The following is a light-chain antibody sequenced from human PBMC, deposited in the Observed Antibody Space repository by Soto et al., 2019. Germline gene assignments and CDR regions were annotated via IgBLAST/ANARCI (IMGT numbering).Light chain of an antibody. CDR2: EVS. CDR3: SAYTSNSTLYV. CDR1: SSEVGGYNY. V-gene: IGLV2-14*01. J-gene: IGLJ1*01. Sequence: QSALTQPASVSGSPVQSITISCTGTSSEVGGYNYVSLYQHYPGKAPKLMIYEVSNRPSWVSNRVSGAKSGNTASLTISGLHAYYEDDEYCSAYTSNSTLYVVGTGTKLTVL.